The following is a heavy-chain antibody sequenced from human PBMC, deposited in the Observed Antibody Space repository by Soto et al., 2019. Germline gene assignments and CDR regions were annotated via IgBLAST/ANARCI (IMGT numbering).Heavy chain of an antibody. V-gene: IGHV1-69*01. CDR1: GGTFSSYA. Sequence: QVQLVQSGAEVKKPGSSVKVSCKASGGTFSSYAISWVRQAPGQGLEWMGGIIPIFGTANYAQKFQGRVTITADESTSTAYMELSSLRSEDTAVYYCARDDGYSYGYYFDYWGQGTLVTVSS. J-gene: IGHJ4*02. CDR3: ARDDGYSYGYYFDY. D-gene: IGHD5-18*01. CDR2: IIPIFGTA.